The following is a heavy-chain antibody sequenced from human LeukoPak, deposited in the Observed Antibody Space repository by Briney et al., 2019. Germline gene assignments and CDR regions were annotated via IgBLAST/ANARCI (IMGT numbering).Heavy chain of an antibody. J-gene: IGHJ6*02. CDR1: GFTFSSYA. D-gene: IGHD3-22*01. CDR3: AKDNKGSNYYDSSGMDV. CDR2: ISGSAGST. V-gene: IGHV3-23*01. Sequence: GGSLRLSCAASGFTFSSYAMSWVRQAPGKGLEWGSAISGSAGSTYYADSVKGRFTISRDNSKNTLYLQMNSLRAEDTAVYYCAKDNKGSNYYDSSGMDVWGQGTTVTVSS.